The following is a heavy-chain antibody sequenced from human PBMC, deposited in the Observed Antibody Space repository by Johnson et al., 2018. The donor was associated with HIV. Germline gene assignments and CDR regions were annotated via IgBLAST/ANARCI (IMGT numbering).Heavy chain of an antibody. D-gene: IGHD1-7*01. J-gene: IGHJ3*02. V-gene: IGHV3-66*02. Sequence: EQLVESGGGLVQPGGSLRLSCAASGFTVSSNYMSWVRQAPGKGLEWDSGINWNGGSTGYADSVKGRFTISRDNSKNTLYLQMNSLGAEDTAVYYCAKERSGTIAFDIWGQGTMVTVSS. CDR1: GFTVSSNY. CDR3: AKERSGTIAFDI. CDR2: INWNGGST.